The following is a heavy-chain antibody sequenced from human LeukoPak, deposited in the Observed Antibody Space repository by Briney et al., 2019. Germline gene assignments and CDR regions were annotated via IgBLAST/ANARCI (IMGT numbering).Heavy chain of an antibody. V-gene: IGHV4-30-4*01. D-gene: IGHD5-18*01. J-gene: IGHJ4*02. CDR1: GGSISSGDYY. Sequence: PSETLSLTCTVSGGSISSGDYYWSWIRQPPGKGLEWIGYIYYSGSTYYNPSLKSRVTISVDTSKNQFSLKLSSVTAADTAVYYCARTGGYSYDRPEYYFDYWGQGTLVTVSS. CDR2: IYYSGST. CDR3: ARTGGYSYDRPEYYFDY.